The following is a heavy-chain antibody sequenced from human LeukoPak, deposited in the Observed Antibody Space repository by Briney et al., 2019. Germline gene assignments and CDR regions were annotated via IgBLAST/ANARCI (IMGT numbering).Heavy chain of an antibody. Sequence: GGSLRLSCAASGFTFSSYWMSWVRQAPGKGLEWVANIKQDGSENYYVDSVKGRFTISRDNAKNSLHLQMNSLRAEDTAVYYCARDLHTIDAFDIWGQGTMVTVSS. J-gene: IGHJ3*02. CDR3: ARDLHTIDAFDI. D-gene: IGHD3-10*01. CDR1: GFTFSSYW. V-gene: IGHV3-7*01. CDR2: IKQDGSEN.